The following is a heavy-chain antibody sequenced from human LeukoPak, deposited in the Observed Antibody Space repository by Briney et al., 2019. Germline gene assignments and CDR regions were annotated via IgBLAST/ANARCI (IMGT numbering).Heavy chain of an antibody. Sequence: PSETLSLTCTVSGASISTYFWTWIRQPAGKGLEWIRRIYPNGAINYNPSLKSRVTMSVDTSKNQFSLKLISVTAADTAVYYCAREYGDQGTRNFDYWGQGGLVTVSS. V-gene: IGHV4-4*07. D-gene: IGHD4-17*01. J-gene: IGHJ4*02. CDR3: AREYGDQGTRNFDY. CDR2: IYPNGAI. CDR1: GASISTYF.